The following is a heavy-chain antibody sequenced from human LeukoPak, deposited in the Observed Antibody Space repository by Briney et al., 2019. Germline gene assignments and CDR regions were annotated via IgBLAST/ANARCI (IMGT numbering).Heavy chain of an antibody. D-gene: IGHD3-3*01. CDR2: MNPNRGNT. CDR1: GYTFTSYD. Sequence: ASVKVSCKASGYTFTSYDINWVRQATGQGLEWMGWMNPNRGNTGYAQKFQGRVTMTRNTSISTAYMELSSLRSEDTAVYYCAIIRYDFWSGYYSSPGKNWFDPWGQGTLVTVSS. CDR3: AIIRYDFWSGYYSSPGKNWFDP. J-gene: IGHJ5*02. V-gene: IGHV1-8*01.